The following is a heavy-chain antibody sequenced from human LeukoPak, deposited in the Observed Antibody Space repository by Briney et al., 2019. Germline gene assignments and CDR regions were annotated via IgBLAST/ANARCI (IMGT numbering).Heavy chain of an antibody. CDR3: ARARYYYDSSGYYDY. CDR1: GYTFTGYY. CDR2: INPNSGGT. Sequence: ASVKVSCKASGYTFTGYYMHWVRQAPGQGLEWRGRINPNSGGTNYAQKFQGGVTMTRDTSISTAYMELSRLRYDDTAVYYCARARYYYDSSGYYDYWGQGTLVTVSS. J-gene: IGHJ4*02. V-gene: IGHV1-2*06. D-gene: IGHD3-22*01.